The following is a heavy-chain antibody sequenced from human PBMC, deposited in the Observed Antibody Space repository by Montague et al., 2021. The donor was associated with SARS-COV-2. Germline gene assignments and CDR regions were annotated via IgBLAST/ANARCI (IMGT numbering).Heavy chain of an antibody. CDR2: IYASGNT. D-gene: IGHD3-10*01. CDR1: GGSLSGYN. J-gene: IGHJ6*02. CDR3: ATDGPRSYYYYPGTYTWGGYGMDV. V-gene: IGHV4-4*07. Sequence: SETLSLTCAVYGGSLSGYNWSWIRQPDGKGQEWIGRIYASGNTNYNSSLNSRVTTSVDTSKNQFSLKLSTATAADTAVYYCATDGPRSYYYYPGTYTWGGYGMDVWGQGTTVTVSS.